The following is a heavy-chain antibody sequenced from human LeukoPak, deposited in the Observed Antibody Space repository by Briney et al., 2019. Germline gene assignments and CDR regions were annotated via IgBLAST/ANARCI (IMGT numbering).Heavy chain of an antibody. CDR2: ISGSGGTT. D-gene: IGHD6-13*01. J-gene: IGHJ3*02. V-gene: IGHV3-23*01. CDR1: GFIFSTCA. CDR3: AKDRSSSIWFDGSDI. Sequence: PGGSLRLSCAASGFIFSTCAMNWVRQAPGKGLEWVSAISGSGGTTYYADSVKGRFTISRDNSKNTLYLQMNSLRAEDTAVYYCAKDRSSSIWFDGSDIWGQGTMVTVSS.